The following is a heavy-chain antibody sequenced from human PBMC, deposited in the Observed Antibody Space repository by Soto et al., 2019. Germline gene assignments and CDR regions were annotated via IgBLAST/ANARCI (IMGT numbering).Heavy chain of an antibody. V-gene: IGHV5-51*01. Sequence: PGESLKISCQASGYSFITSWIGWVRQMPGQGLEWMGIMYLGDSDTMYRPSFQGQVTISADKSTSTAYLQWSSLKASDSATYYCARRMAASVTAFDYWGQGALVTVSS. CDR2: MYLGDSDT. CDR3: ARRMAASVTAFDY. J-gene: IGHJ4*02. D-gene: IGHD6-13*01. CDR1: GYSFITSW.